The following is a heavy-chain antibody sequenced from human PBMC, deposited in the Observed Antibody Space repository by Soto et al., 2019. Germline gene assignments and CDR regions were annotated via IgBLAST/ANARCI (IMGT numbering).Heavy chain of an antibody. CDR3: ARGQEGIVATH. J-gene: IGHJ4*02. V-gene: IGHV4-34*01. CDR1: GGSLTGYY. D-gene: IGHD5-12*01. Sequence: QVQLQQWGAGLLKPSETLSLTCTVNGGSLTGYYWSWIRQPPGKGLEWIGEVKDGGSTNYSPSLRGXXSXSXXTSKNHFSLRLNSVTAADTAVYFCARGQEGIVATHWDQGALVTVSS. CDR2: VKDGGST.